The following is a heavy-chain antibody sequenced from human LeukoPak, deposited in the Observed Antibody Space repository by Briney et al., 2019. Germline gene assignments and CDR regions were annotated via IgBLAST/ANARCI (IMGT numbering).Heavy chain of an antibody. Sequence: GGSLRLSCAASGFTFSSYSMNWVRQAPGKGLEWVSYISSSSSTLYYADSVKGRFTISRDNAKNSLYLQMNSLRAEDTAVYYCAKERRFGEFGSDYWGQGTLVTVSS. CDR2: ISSSSSTL. CDR3: AKERRFGEFGSDY. J-gene: IGHJ4*02. CDR1: GFTFSSYS. D-gene: IGHD3-10*01. V-gene: IGHV3-48*01.